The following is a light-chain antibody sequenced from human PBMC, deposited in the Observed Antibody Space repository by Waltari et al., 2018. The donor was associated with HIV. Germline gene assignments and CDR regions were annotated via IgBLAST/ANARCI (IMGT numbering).Light chain of an antibody. J-gene: IGKJ1*01. CDR3: QQYNNWPG. CDR2: GAS. Sequence: EIVMTQSTATLSVSPGERATLSCRASQSVSSNLAWYQQKPGQAPRLLIYGASTRATGIPARFSGSGSGTEFTLTISSLQSEDFVVYYCQQYNNWPGFGQGTKVEIK. V-gene: IGKV3-15*01. CDR1: QSVSSN.